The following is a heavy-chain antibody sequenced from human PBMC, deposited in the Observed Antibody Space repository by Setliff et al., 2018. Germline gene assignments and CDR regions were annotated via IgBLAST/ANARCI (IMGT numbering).Heavy chain of an antibody. CDR2: IYTSGSI. D-gene: IGHD1-26*01. CDR1: GGSISSGSYF. CDR3: ARESGSYELFDY. Sequence: PSETLSLTCTVSGGSISSGSYFWTWIRQPAGKGLEWIGRIYTSGSINYNPSLKSRVTISVDTSKNQFSLKLSSVTAADTAVYYCARESGSYELFDYWGQGTLVTVSS. J-gene: IGHJ4*02. V-gene: IGHV4-61*02.